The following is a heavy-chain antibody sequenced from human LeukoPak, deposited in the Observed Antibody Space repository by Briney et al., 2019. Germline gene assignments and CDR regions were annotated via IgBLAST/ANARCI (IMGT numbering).Heavy chain of an antibody. D-gene: IGHD2-21*02. V-gene: IGHV1-46*01. J-gene: IGHJ4*02. CDR2: INPSGGRT. CDR3: ARTYCGGDCNNRYFDY. Sequence: ASVKVSCKASGNILSSYYMHWVRQAPGQGLEWMGIINPSGGRTDYAQKFQGRVTMTRDTSTSTVYMELNSLRSEDTALYYCARTYCGGDCNNRYFDYWGQGTLVTVSS. CDR1: GNILSSYY.